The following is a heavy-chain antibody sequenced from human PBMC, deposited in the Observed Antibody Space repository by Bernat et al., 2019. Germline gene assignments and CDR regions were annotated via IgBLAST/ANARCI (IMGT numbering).Heavy chain of an antibody. CDR3: VRQSLVSGRSRLAWFDP. D-gene: IGHD1-26*01. V-gene: IGHV4-39*01. Sequence: QLQLQEWGPGLVKPSETLSLTCIVSDDSISSTSNYWAWIRQVPGEGLEWIGSIYHYGTTYYNASLKSRVTISIDSSKRQFSLKLNSVTAADTAVYHCVRQSLVSGRSRLAWFDPWGQGTLVTVSS. J-gene: IGHJ5*02. CDR1: DDSISSTSNY. CDR2: IYHYGTT.